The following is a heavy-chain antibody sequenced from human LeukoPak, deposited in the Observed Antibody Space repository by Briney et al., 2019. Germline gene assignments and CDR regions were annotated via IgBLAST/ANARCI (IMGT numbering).Heavy chain of an antibody. CDR2: IYYSGST. D-gene: IGHD1-26*01. V-gene: IGHV4-59*01. J-gene: IGHJ4*02. Sequence: SETLSLTCTVSGVSISSDYWSWIRQPPGKGLEWIGYIYYSGSTNYNPSLKSRVTISVDTSKNRFSLKVNSVTAADTAVYYCARGVWSYQDYWGQGTLVTVSS. CDR3: ARGVWSYQDY. CDR1: GVSISSDY.